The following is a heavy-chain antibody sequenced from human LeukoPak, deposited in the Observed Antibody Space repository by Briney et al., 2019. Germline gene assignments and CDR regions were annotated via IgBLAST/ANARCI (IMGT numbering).Heavy chain of an antibody. D-gene: IGHD6-13*01. CDR2: IRNRANSYTT. CDR1: GFTVSDHY. J-gene: IGHJ4*02. CDR3: AVSKAHSSSWSGNYFDY. Sequence: LRLSCAASGFTVSDHYMDWGRPAQRKGLEWVGRIRNRANSYTTEYAASVKGRFTISRDDSKNSLYLQMNSLKTEDTAVYYCAVSKAHSSSWSGNYFDYWGQGTLVTVSS. V-gene: IGHV3-72*01.